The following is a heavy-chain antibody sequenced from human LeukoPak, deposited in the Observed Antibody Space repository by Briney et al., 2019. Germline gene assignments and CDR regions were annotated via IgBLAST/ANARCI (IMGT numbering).Heavy chain of an antibody. Sequence: LETLSLTCTVSGGSISSSSYYWGWIRQPPGKGLEWIGSIYYSGGTYYNPSLKSRVTISVDTSKNQFSLKLSSVTAADTAVYYCARSGYDFLTGYFYFDYWGQGTLVTVSS. CDR3: ARSGYDFLTGYFYFDY. J-gene: IGHJ4*02. D-gene: IGHD3-9*01. CDR2: IYYSGGT. CDR1: GGSISSSSYY. V-gene: IGHV4-39*01.